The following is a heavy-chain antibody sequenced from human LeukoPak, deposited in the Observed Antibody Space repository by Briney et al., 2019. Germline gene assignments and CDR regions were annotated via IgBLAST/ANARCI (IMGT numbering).Heavy chain of an antibody. CDR2: ISSDGSST. Sequence: GGSLRLSCAASGFGFSSYWMHWVRQAPGKGLVWVSRISSDGSSTIYADSVKGRFTISRDNAKNTLYLQMNSLRAEDTAVYYCARLGSGSTLDCWGQGILVTVSS. J-gene: IGHJ4*02. CDR3: ARLGSGSTLDC. CDR1: GFGFSSYW. D-gene: IGHD3-10*01. V-gene: IGHV3-74*01.